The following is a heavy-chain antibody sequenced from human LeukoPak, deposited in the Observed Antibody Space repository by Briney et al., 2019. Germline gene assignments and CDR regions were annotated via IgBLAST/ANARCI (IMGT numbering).Heavy chain of an antibody. D-gene: IGHD3-16*01. CDR2: ISSSGTGI. J-gene: IGHJ4*02. V-gene: IGHV3-21*05. Sequence: SGGSLRLSCAASGFTFDDYTMNWVRQAPGKGLEWVSYISSSGTGIHYADSVKGRFTISRDNAKSSLYLQMNSLRAEDTAVYYCARSKKVGDDSFDYWGQGTLVTVSS. CDR1: GFTFDDYT. CDR3: ARSKKVGDDSFDY.